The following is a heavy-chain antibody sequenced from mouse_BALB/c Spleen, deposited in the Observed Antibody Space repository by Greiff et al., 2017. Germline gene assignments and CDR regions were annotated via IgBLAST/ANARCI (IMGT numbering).Heavy chain of an antibody. CDR3: ASITTSAMDY. CDR1: GFSLTSYG. J-gene: IGHJ4*01. Sequence: VKVVESGPGLVAPSQSLSITCTVSGFSLTSYGVHWVRQPPGKGLEWLGVIWAGGSTNYNSALMSRLSISKDNSKSQVFLKMNSLQTDDTAMYYCASITTSAMDYWGQGTSVTVSS. V-gene: IGHV2-9*02. D-gene: IGHD1-1*01. CDR2: IWAGGST.